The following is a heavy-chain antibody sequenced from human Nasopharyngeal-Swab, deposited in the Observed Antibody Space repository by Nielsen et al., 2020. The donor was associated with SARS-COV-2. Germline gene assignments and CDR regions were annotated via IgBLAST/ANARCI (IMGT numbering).Heavy chain of an antibody. CDR2: IYPGDSDT. CDR1: GYNFATYW. D-gene: IGHD6-13*01. Sequence: KVSCKASGYNFATYWIGWVRQMPGEGLRWMGLIYPGDSDTRYSPSLQGQVNISADRSITTAYLQWSSLKASDTAMYYCARLPMRAASGRGAFDIWGQGTMVTVSS. CDR3: ARLPMRAASGRGAFDI. J-gene: IGHJ3*02. V-gene: IGHV5-51*01.